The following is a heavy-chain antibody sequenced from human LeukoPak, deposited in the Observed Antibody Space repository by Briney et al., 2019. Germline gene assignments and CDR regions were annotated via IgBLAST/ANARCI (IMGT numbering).Heavy chain of an antibody. CDR3: ARGVSSSSWYIAVRNYGLDY. J-gene: IGHJ4*02. Sequence: ASETLSLTCAVYGGSFSGYYWSWIRQPPGKGLEWIGEINHSGSTNYNPSLKSRVTIPVDTSKNQFSLKLSSVTAADMAVYYCARGVSSSSWYIAVRNYGLDYWGQGTLVTVSS. V-gene: IGHV4-34*01. CDR2: INHSGST. D-gene: IGHD6-13*01. CDR1: GGSFSGYY.